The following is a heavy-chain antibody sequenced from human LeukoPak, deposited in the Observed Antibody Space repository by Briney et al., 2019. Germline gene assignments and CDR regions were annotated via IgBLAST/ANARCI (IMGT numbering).Heavy chain of an antibody. D-gene: IGHD1-26*01. CDR1: GYTFTTYS. V-gene: IGHV1-3*01. J-gene: IGHJ5*02. Sequence: ASVKVSCKASGYTFTTYSIHWVRQAPGQGLEWMAWINVGNGNTKYSQKFQGRVTFTKDTSASTASMELSSLRSEDTAMYYCARERAVGATTSWFDPWGQGALVTVSS. CDR2: INVGNGNT. CDR3: ARERAVGATTSWFDP.